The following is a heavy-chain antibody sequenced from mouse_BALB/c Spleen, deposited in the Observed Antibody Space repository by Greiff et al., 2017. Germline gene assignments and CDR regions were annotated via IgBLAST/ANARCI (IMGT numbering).Heavy chain of an antibody. D-gene: IGHD1-1*01. CDR2: ISSGGGST. Sequence: EVMLVESGGGLVKPGGSLKLSCAASGFAFSSYDMSWVRQTPEKRLEWVAYISSGGGSTYYPDTVKGRFTISRDNAKNTLYLQMSSLKSEDTAMYYCARQWDYSWFAYWGQGILVTVSA. CDR3: ARQWDYSWFAY. CDR1: GFAFSSYD. V-gene: IGHV5-12-1*01. J-gene: IGHJ3*01.